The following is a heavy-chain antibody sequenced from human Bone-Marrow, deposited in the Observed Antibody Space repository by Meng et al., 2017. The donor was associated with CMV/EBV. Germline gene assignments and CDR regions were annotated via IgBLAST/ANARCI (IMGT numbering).Heavy chain of an antibody. CDR3: TTGDCSGGGSCHAFDI. V-gene: IGHV3-15*01. D-gene: IGHD2-15*01. J-gene: IGHJ3*02. CDR1: GFTFDDYG. CDR2: IKRKIESETT. Sequence: GESLKISCAASGFTFDDYGMSWVRQAPGKGLEWVGRIKRKIESETTEYAAPVKGRFTISRDDTRDTLYLHMNSLKTEDTAVYYCTTGDCSGGGSCHAFDIWGPGTRVTGSS.